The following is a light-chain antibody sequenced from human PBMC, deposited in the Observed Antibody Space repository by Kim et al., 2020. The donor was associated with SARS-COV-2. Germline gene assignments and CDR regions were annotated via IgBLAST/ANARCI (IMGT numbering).Light chain of an antibody. V-gene: IGLV3-1*01. Sequence: SVSPGQPASITCSGDKLGDKYACWYQQKPGQSPVLVIYQDSKRPSGIHERFSGSNSGNTATLTISGTQAMDEADYYCQAWDSSTAVFGGGTQLTVL. CDR2: QDS. J-gene: IGLJ2*01. CDR3: QAWDSSTAV. CDR1: KLGDKY.